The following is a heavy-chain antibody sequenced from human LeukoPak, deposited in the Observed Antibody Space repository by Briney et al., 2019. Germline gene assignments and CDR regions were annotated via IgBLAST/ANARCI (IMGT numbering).Heavy chain of an antibody. Sequence: SETLSLTCTVSGGSISSNYWSWIRQPPGKGLEWIGYIYYSGSTNYSPSLKSRVTISVDTSKNQFSLKLSSVTAADTAVYYCARGGSGWSFDYWGREPWSPSPQ. CDR2: IYYSGST. CDR3: ARGGSGWSFDY. CDR1: GGSISSNY. V-gene: IGHV4-59*01. J-gene: IGHJ4*02. D-gene: IGHD6-19*01.